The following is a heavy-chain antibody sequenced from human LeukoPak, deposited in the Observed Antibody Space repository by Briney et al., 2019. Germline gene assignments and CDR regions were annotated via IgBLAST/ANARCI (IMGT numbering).Heavy chain of an antibody. CDR2: ISGSGGST. D-gene: IGHD3-22*01. CDR3: ARVLDSYDSSGYPNWFDP. Sequence: GGSLRLSCAASGFTFSSYAMSWVRQAPGKGLEWVSAISGSGGSTYYADSVKGRFTISRDNSKNTLYLQMNSLRAEDTAVYYCARVLDSYDSSGYPNWFDPWGQGTLVTVSS. J-gene: IGHJ5*02. V-gene: IGHV3-23*01. CDR1: GFTFSSYA.